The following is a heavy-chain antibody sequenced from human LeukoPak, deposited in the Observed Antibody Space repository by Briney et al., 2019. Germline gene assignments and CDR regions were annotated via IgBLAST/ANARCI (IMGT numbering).Heavy chain of an antibody. CDR2: IYYSGST. CDR1: GGSISSYY. V-gene: IGHV4-59*01. Sequence: SETLSLTCTVSGGSISSYYWSWIRQPPGKGLEWIGYIYYSGSTNYNPSLKSRVTISVDTSKNQFSLKLSSVTAADTAVYYCARQPGGTAAFDIWAQGTMVTVSS. CDR3: ARQPGGTAAFDI. J-gene: IGHJ3*02. D-gene: IGHD1-14*01.